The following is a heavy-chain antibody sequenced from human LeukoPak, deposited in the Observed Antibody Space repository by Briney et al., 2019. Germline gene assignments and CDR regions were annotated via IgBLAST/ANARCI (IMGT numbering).Heavy chain of an antibody. CDR1: GGLISSSGNFY. V-gene: IGHV4-39*01. CDR2: VYYSGYT. Sequence: SETLSLTCTVSGGLISSSGNFYWGWIRQLPGKGLEWICSVYYSGYTYDNPSLKSRVTVSVDTSKNQFSLKLNSVTAADTAIYYCARQGAVTTRRTHYYAMDVWGLGTTVTVSS. J-gene: IGHJ6*02. CDR3: ARQGAVTTRRTHYYAMDV. D-gene: IGHD4-17*01.